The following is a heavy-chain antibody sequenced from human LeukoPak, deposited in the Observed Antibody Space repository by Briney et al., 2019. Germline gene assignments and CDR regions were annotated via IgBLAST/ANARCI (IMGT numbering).Heavy chain of an antibody. D-gene: IGHD5-12*01. CDR3: ARARGHYSGFANDAFDI. CDR1: GYTFSNCA. CDR2: INPGYGNT. J-gene: IGHJ3*02. V-gene: IGHV1-3*03. Sequence: ASVKVSCKASGYTFSNCAIYWVRQAPGQRLEWMGWINPGYGNTKYSQEFRDRVTITRDTSATTVYLELSSLRSDDMAVYYCARARGHYSGFANDAFDIWGQGTMVTVSS.